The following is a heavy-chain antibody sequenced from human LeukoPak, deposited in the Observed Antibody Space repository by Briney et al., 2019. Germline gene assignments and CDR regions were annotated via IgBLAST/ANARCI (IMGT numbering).Heavy chain of an antibody. CDR2: TYPGDSDT. CDR3: ARRGGYCSSTSCYPRNWFDP. CDR1: GYSFTSYW. V-gene: IGHV5-51*01. J-gene: IGHJ5*02. Sequence: HGESLKISCKGSGYSFTSYWIAWVRQMPGKGLEWMGITYPGDSDTRYSPSFQGQVTISADKSISTAYLQWSSLKASDTAMYYCARRGGYCSSTSCYPRNWFDPWGQGTLVTVSS. D-gene: IGHD2-2*01.